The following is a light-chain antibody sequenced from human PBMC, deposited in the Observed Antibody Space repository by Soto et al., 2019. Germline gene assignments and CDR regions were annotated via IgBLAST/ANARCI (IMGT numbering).Light chain of an antibody. J-gene: IGKJ2*01. CDR2: GAS. CDR3: QQYDSSPYT. Sequence: EIVLTQSPGTLSLYPGDRATLSCRASQSVSSSYLAWYQQKPGQAPRLLIYGASSRATGNPDKFSGSGSGTDFTLTISRLELEDFAGYYGQQYDSSPYTFGQGTKLAIK. V-gene: IGKV3-20*01. CDR1: QSVSSSY.